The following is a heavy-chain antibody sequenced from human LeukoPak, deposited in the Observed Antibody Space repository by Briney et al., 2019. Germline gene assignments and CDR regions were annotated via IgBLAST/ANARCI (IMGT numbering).Heavy chain of an antibody. CDR1: GGSISNYY. CDR2: IYANGRT. V-gene: IGHV4-4*07. J-gene: IGHJ4*02. Sequence: SETLSLTCTVSGGSISNYYWSWIRQPAGKGLEWIGRIYANGRTNYNPSLKSRGTMSVDTSKNQFSLRLSSVTAADTAVYYCARGPQVSTSTPLDYWGQGTLVTVSS. CDR3: ARGPQVSTSTPLDY. D-gene: IGHD6-6*01.